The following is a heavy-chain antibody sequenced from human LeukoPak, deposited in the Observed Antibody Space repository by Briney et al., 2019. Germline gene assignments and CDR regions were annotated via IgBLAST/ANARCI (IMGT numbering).Heavy chain of an antibody. D-gene: IGHD6-13*01. CDR3: ARVIAAAVSLVGGSDY. Sequence: ASVKVSCKASGYTFISYYMHWVRQAPGQGLEWMGIINPSGGSTSYAQKFQGRVTMTRDMSTSTVYMELNSLRAEDTAVYYCARVIAAAVSLVGGSDYWGQGTLVTVSS. J-gene: IGHJ4*02. V-gene: IGHV1-46*01. CDR1: GYTFISYY. CDR2: INPSGGST.